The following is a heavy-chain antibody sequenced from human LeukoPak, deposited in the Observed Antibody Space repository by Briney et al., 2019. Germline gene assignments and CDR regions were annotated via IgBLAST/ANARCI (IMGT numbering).Heavy chain of an antibody. CDR3: ARGGYPYPVDY. D-gene: IGHD2-2*01. V-gene: IGHV3-48*03. J-gene: IGHJ4*02. CDR1: GFTFSSYE. CDR2: ISSSGSTI. Sequence: PGGSLRLSCAASGFTFSSYEMNWVRQAPGKGLEWVSYISSSGSTIYYADSVKGRFTISRDNSKNSLYLQMNSLRAEDTAFYYCARGGYPYPVDYWGQGILVTVSS.